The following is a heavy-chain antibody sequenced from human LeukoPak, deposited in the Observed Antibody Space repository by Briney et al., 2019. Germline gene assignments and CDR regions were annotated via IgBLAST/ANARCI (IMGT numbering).Heavy chain of an antibody. CDR3: TKEGGGSGSYYYYYYMDV. D-gene: IGHD3-10*01. V-gene: IGHV3-33*06. Sequence: GGSLRLSCAASGFTFSSYGMHWVRQAPGKGLEWVAVIWYGGSNKYYADSVKGRFTISRDNSKNTLYLQMNSLRAEDTAVYYCTKEGGGSGSYYYYYYMDVWGKGTTVTVSS. CDR1: GFTFSSYG. CDR2: IWYGGSNK. J-gene: IGHJ6*03.